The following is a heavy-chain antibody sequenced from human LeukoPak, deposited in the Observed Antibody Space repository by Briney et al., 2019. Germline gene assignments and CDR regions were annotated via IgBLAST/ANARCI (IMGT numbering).Heavy chain of an antibody. V-gene: IGHV1-18*04. J-gene: IGHJ5*02. CDR1: GYTFTNYG. Sequence: ASVKVSCKASGYTFTNYGISWVRQAPGQGLEWMGWISGYNGNTNYVQKLQGRVTMTTDTSTSTAYMELRSLRSDDTAVYYCARHSLYSSGTDGFDPWGQGTLVTVSS. CDR2: ISGYNGNT. D-gene: IGHD6-19*01. CDR3: ARHSLYSSGTDGFDP.